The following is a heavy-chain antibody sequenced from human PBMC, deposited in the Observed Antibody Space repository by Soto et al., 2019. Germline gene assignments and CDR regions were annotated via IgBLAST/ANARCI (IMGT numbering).Heavy chain of an antibody. J-gene: IGHJ4*02. D-gene: IGHD5-12*01. CDR3: AKDAVSRDGVWLAHV. V-gene: IGHV3-23*01. CDR2: LYGSGRGI. CDR1: GFTFSDYA. Sequence: EVQLLESGGHFVHPGGSLRLSCAASGFTFSDYAMIWIRQVPGKGLQWVSGLYGSGRGIHYAESVKGRFTNSRDNSAYAVYLQMNNLRVEDSAIYYCAKDAVSRDGVWLAHVWGQGTVVTVSS.